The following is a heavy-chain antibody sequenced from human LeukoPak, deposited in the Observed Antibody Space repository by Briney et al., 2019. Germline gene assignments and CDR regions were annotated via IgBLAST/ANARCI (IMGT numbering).Heavy chain of an antibody. CDR1: GYSISSGYY. CDR3: ARDRYYYDSSARYFDY. V-gene: IGHV4-38-2*02. Sequence: PSETLSLTCTVSGYSISSGYYWGWIRQPPGKGLEWIGSIYHSGSTYYNPSLKSRVTMSVDTSKSQFSLKLSSVTAADTAVYYCARDRYYYDSSARYFDYWGQGTLVTVSS. CDR2: IYHSGST. D-gene: IGHD3-22*01. J-gene: IGHJ4*02.